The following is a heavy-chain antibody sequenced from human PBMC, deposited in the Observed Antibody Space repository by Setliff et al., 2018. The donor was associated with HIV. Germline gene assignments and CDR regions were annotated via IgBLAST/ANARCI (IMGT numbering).Heavy chain of an antibody. D-gene: IGHD6-19*01. CDR2: IYWDDDK. CDR1: GFSLSDNGMG. Sequence: GSGPTPGEPTQTVTLTCSFSGFSLSDNGMGVGWIRQPPGKALEWLAFIYWDDDKLYSPSLKSRLTITKDTSKNQVVLTMTNMDPADTGTYFCTHRRGRWLHFEHWGQGTLVTVSS. CDR3: THRRGRWLHFEH. V-gene: IGHV2-5*02. J-gene: IGHJ1*01.